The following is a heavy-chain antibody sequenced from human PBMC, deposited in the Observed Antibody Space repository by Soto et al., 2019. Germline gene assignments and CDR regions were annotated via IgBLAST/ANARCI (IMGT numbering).Heavy chain of an antibody. CDR1: GGSISSYY. D-gene: IGHD3-22*01. V-gene: IGHV4-59*01. CDR2: IYYSGTT. Sequence: QVQLQESGPGLVKPSETLSLTCTVSGGSISSYYWSWIRQPPGKGLEWIGYIYYSGTTNYNPSLKSRVTISVDASKNQFSLKLSSVTAADTAMFYCARGLYYDDAFDMWGQVTMVTVSS. J-gene: IGHJ3*02. CDR3: ARGLYYDDAFDM.